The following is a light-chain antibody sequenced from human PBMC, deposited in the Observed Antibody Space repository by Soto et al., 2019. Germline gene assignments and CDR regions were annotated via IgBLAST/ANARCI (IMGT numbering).Light chain of an antibody. CDR1: SSDVGGYNY. V-gene: IGLV2-14*01. CDR3: SSYTSRSTLV. CDR2: EVT. J-gene: IGLJ1*01. Sequence: QSALTQPASVSGSPGQSITISCTGTSSDVGGYNYVSWYQQHPGKAPKLMIYEVTNRPSGVSNRFSGSKSGNTASLIISGLQAEDEADYYCSSYTSRSTLVFATGTKVTVL.